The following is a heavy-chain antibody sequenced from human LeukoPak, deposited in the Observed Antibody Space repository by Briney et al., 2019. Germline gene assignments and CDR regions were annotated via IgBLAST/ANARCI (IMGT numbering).Heavy chain of an antibody. CDR1: GFTFSSYG. V-gene: IGHV3-23*01. J-gene: IGHJ6*03. D-gene: IGHD1-26*01. CDR2: ISGSGGST. Sequence: PGGTLRLSCAASGFTFSSYGMSWVRQAPGKGLEWVSAISGSGGSTYYADSVKGRFTISRDNSKNTLYLQMNSLRAEDTAVYYCAKVTHNHDIVGTYYYMDVWGKGTTVTISS. CDR3: AKVTHNHDIVGTYYYMDV.